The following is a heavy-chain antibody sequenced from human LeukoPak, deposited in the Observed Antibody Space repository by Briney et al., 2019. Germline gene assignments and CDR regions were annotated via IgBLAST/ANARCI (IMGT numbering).Heavy chain of an antibody. D-gene: IGHD1-26*01. Sequence: ASVTVSCKASGYTFTSYAMHWVRQAPGQRLEWMGWINAGNGNTKYSQKFQGRVTITRDTSASTAYMELSSLRSEDTAVYYCARDQSPATYYYYYGLDVWGKGTTVTVSS. CDR3: ARDQSPATYYYYYGLDV. CDR1: GYTFTSYA. V-gene: IGHV1-3*01. CDR2: INAGNGNT. J-gene: IGHJ6*04.